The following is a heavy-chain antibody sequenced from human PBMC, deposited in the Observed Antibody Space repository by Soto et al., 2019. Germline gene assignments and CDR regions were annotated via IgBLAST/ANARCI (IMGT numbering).Heavy chain of an antibody. CDR1: GCSISSSSYY. J-gene: IGHJ4*02. CDR3: ARPMYRYDSSGYYSVPLFFDY. CDR2: IFYSGST. V-gene: IGHV4-39*01. D-gene: IGHD3-22*01. Sequence: PXETLSLTCVVSGCSISSSSYYWGWIRQPPGKGLEWIGTIFYSGSTSSNASLKSRVTISVDTSKNQFSLKLSSVTAADTAVYYCARPMYRYDSSGYYSVPLFFDYWGQGTLVTVSS.